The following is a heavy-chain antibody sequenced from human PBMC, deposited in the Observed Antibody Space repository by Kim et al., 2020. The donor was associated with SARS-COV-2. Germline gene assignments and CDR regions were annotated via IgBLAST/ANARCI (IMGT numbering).Heavy chain of an antibody. CDR2: IIPIFGTA. D-gene: IGHD5-18*01. J-gene: IGHJ4*02. CDR3: ARDWYSSSWGVDTAMVPDLDY. Sequence: SVKVSCKASGGTFSSYAISWVRQAPGQGLEWMGGIIPIFGTANYAQKFQGRVTITADESTSTAYMELSSLRSEDTAVYYCARDWYSSSWGVDTAMVPDLDYWGQGTLVTVSS. CDR1: GGTFSSYA. V-gene: IGHV1-69*13.